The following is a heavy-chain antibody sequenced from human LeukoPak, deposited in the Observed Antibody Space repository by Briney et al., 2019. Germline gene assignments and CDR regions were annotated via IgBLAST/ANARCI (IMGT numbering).Heavy chain of an antibody. J-gene: IGHJ5*02. Sequence: ASVKVPCKASGYTFTSYGISWVRQAPGQGLEWMGWISAYNGNTNYAQKLQGRVTMTTDTSTSTAYMELRSLRSDDTAVYYCARRLYDYVSWSRADWFDPWGQGTLVTVSS. CDR3: ARRLYDYVSWSRADWFDP. D-gene: IGHD3-16*01. CDR1: GYTFTSYG. V-gene: IGHV1-18*01. CDR2: ISAYNGNT.